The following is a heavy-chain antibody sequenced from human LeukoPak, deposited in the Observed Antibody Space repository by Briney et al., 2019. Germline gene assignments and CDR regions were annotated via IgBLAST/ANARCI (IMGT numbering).Heavy chain of an antibody. D-gene: IGHD6-19*01. Sequence: SETLPLTCTVSGGFSSYYRSWILQPPATGLESIGYRYYRGSTNYNPSPKSRVTISVDTSKNQFSLKLSSVTAADTAVYYCARIGYSSGFYYFDYWGQGILVTVSS. V-gene: IGHV4-59*01. CDR3: ARIGYSSGFYYFDY. J-gene: IGHJ4*02. CDR2: RYYRGST. CDR1: GGFSSYY.